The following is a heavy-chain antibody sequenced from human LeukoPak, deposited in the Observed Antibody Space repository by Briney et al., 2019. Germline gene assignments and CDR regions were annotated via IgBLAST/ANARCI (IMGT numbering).Heavy chain of an antibody. CDR2: IYHSGST. V-gene: IGHV4-38-2*02. CDR1: GYSLSSGYF. Sequence: SETLSLTCTVSGYSLSSGYFWGWIRQPPGKGLEWFESIYHSGSTYYNPSLKSRVTISVDTSNYQFSLRLASPTAADTAVYYCARDRKYCTSQSWHSSMDVWGKGTTVTVSS. D-gene: IGHD2/OR15-2a*01. CDR3: ARDRKYCTSQSWHSSMDV. J-gene: IGHJ6*03.